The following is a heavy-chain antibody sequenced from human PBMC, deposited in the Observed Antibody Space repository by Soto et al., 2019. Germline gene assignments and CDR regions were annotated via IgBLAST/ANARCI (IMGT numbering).Heavy chain of an antibody. Sequence: QVPLVQSGAEVKKPGASVKVSCKASGYSFTSYAMHWVRQAPGQRLEWMGWINAGNGNTKYSQKFQGRVTITRDTSATTAYMELNSLRSEDTAVYYCARERYNWNVLFDYWGQGTLVTVSS. CDR2: INAGNGNT. CDR3: ARERYNWNVLFDY. CDR1: GYSFTSYA. V-gene: IGHV1-3*01. D-gene: IGHD1-20*01. J-gene: IGHJ4*02.